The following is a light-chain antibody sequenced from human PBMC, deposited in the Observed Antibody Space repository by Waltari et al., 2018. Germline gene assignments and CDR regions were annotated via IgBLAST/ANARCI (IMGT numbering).Light chain of an antibody. CDR2: GAS. V-gene: IGKV3-15*01. CDR3: QQYNNWPPLT. CDR1: QSVSSN. Sequence: EIVMTQSPATLSVSTGERATLSCRASQSVSSNLAWYQQKPGQAPRLHIYGASTRATGIPARFSGSGSVTEFTLTISILQSEDFAAYYCQQYNNWPPLTFGGGTKVEIK. J-gene: IGKJ4*01.